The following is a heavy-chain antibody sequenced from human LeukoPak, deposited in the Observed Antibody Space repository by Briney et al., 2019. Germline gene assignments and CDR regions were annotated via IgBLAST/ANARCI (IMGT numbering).Heavy chain of an antibody. V-gene: IGHV3-9*01. J-gene: IGHJ6*04. CDR3: EKKKGFIPGFLYKVMDV. CDR2: ISWNSGGI. D-gene: IGHD2-21*01. CDR1: GFAFDDYA. Sequence: PGGSLRLSCAASGFAFDDYAMHWVRQAPGKGLEWVSGISWNSGGIGYADSVKGRFTISRDNAKNSLYLQMNSLRAEDTALYYCEKKKGFIPGFLYKVMDVGGKGPPVTVS.